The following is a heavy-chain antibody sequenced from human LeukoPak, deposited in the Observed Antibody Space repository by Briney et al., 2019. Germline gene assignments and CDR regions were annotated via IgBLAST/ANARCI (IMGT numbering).Heavy chain of an antibody. D-gene: IGHD6-13*01. CDR2: ISGSVITT. CDR1: GFTFSNYA. CDR3: ARGSSSSWYAYYYYYGMDV. J-gene: IGHJ6*02. Sequence: PGGSLRLSCAASGFTFSNYAMNWVRQAPGKGLEWVSGISGSVITTYYADSVKGRFTIPRDNSRNTLYLQMNSLRAEDTAVYYCARGSSSSWYAYYYYYGMDVWGQGTTVTVSS. V-gene: IGHV3-23*01.